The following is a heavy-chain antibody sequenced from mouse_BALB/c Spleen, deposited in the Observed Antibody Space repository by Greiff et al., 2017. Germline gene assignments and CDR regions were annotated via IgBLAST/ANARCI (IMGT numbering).Heavy chain of an antibody. CDR3: ARSGIPYAMDY. J-gene: IGHJ4*01. CDR1: GFTFSSYA. Sequence: EVKLVESGGGLVKPGGSLKLSCAASGFTFSSYAMSWVRQSPEKRLEWVAEISSGGSYTYYPDTVTGRFTISRDNAKNTLYLEMSSLRSEDTAMYYCARSGIPYAMDYWGQGTSVTVSS. CDR2: ISSGGSYT. V-gene: IGHV5-9-4*01.